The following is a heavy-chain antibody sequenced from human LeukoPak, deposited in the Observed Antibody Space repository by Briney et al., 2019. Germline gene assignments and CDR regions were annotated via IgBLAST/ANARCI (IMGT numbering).Heavy chain of an antibody. Sequence: ASVKVSCKASGYTVTPYFIHWVRQAPGQGLEWMGIINPTGGSTTYAQKLQGRVTVTRGMSTSTVYMELSSLTSEDTAVYYCARDRVIVGGTATYNFDHWGQGTLVTVSS. J-gene: IGHJ4*02. CDR3: ARDRVIVGGTATYNFDH. D-gene: IGHD1-14*01. CDR1: GYTVTPYF. V-gene: IGHV1-46*01. CDR2: INPTGGST.